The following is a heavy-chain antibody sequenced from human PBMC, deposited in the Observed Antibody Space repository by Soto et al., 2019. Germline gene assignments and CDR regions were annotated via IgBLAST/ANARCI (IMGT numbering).Heavy chain of an antibody. D-gene: IGHD3-10*01. J-gene: IGHJ6*02. CDR1: GGSISSYY. CDR3: ARGVRVRRGGRYYYYYGMDV. CDR2: IYYSGST. Sequence: PSETLSLTCXVSGGSISSYYWSWIRQPPGKGLEWIGYIYYSGSTNYNPSLKSRVTISVDTSKNQFSLKLSSVTAADTAVYYCARGVRVRRGGRYYYYYGMDVWGQGTTVTVSS. V-gene: IGHV4-59*01.